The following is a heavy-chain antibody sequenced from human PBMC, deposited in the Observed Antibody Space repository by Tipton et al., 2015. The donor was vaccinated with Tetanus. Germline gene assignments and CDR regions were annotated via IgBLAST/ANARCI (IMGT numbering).Heavy chain of an antibody. CDR1: GDSISSSY. J-gene: IGHJ3*01. CDR3: ARVANRSRRRGYDL. CDR2: IYVPESA. V-gene: IGHV4-59*01. Sequence: TLSLTCTVSGDSISSSYWSWIRQPPGKGLEWIGYIYVPESAKNYNPPLQSRVAISIDTSKSQFSMTLTSVTAADTAVYYCARVANRSRRRGYDLWGQGKMVIVSS. D-gene: IGHD2-15*01.